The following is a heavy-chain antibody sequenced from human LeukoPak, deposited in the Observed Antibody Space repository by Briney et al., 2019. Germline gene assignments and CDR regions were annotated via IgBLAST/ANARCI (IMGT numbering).Heavy chain of an antibody. Sequence: ASVKVSCKASGYTFTGYYMHWVRQAPGQGLEWTGRINPNSGGTNYAQKFQGRVTMTRDTSISTAYMELSRLRSDDAAVYYCAREGDGYKRGDWYFDLWGRGTLVTVSS. J-gene: IGHJ2*01. D-gene: IGHD5-24*01. V-gene: IGHV1-2*06. CDR2: INPNSGGT. CDR3: AREGDGYKRGDWYFDL. CDR1: GYTFTGYY.